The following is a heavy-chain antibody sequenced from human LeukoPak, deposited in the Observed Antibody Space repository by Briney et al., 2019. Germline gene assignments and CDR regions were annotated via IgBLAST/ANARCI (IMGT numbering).Heavy chain of an antibody. D-gene: IGHD4-17*01. CDR1: GYSISSGYF. J-gene: IGHJ6*03. CDR3: ARYYGDWNYYYYYMDV. CDR2: FYHSGIT. V-gene: IGHV4-38-2*02. Sequence: SETLSLTCTVSGYSISSGYFWGWIRQPPGKGLEWIGSFYHSGITYYNPSLKSRVTISVDTSKNQFSLKLSSVTAADTAVYYCARYYGDWNYYYYYMDVWGKGTTVTVSS.